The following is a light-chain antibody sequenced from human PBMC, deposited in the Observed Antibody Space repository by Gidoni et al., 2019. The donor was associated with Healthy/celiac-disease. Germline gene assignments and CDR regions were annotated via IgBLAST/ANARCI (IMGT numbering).Light chain of an antibody. CDR2: LGS. V-gene: IGKV2-28*01. J-gene: IGKJ4*01. CDR3: MQALQTPLT. Sequence: DIVMTQSPLSLPVTPGEPASISCRSSQSLLHSNGYNPLDWYLQKPGQSPQLLIYLGSNRASGVPDRFSGSGSGTDFTLKISRVEAEDVGVYYCMQALQTPLTFGGGTKVEIK. CDR1: QSLLHSNGYNP.